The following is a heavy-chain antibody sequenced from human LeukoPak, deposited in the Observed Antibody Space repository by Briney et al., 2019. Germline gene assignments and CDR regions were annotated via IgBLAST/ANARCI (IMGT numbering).Heavy chain of an antibody. CDR2: ISSSGSTI. J-gene: IGHJ5*02. Sequence: GGSLRLSCAASGFTFSDYYMSWIRQAPGEGLEWASYISSSGSTIYYADSVKGRFTISRDNSKNTLFLQMNSLRAEDTAVYYCGKSDIILVYQPGSWSDPWGQGTLVTVSS. CDR1: GFTFSDYY. V-gene: IGHV3-11*01. D-gene: IGHD2-8*01. CDR3: GKSDIILVYQPGSWSDP.